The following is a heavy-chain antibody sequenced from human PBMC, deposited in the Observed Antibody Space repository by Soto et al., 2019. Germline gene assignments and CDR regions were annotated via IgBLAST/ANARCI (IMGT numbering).Heavy chain of an antibody. CDR3: ARLALSVTKPWGGHWYFDL. J-gene: IGHJ2*01. CDR1: GDSISSRVL. V-gene: IGHV4-4*02. CDR2: VFHTGNT. D-gene: IGHD4-17*01. Sequence: XAGLWLTCAVSGDSISSRVLWTWFRQPPGKGLEWIGEVFHTGNTYYNPSLKSRLTISMDTSKNQFSLTLTSVTAADTAMYYCARLALSVTKPWGGHWYFDLWARGTLVPVSS.